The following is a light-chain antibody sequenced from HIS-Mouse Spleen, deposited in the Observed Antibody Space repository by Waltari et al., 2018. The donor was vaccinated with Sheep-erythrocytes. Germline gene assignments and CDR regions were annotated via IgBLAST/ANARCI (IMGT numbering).Light chain of an antibody. V-gene: IGLV1-51*01. J-gene: IGLJ1*01. Sequence: QSVLTQPPSVSAAPGQKVTISCSGSSSNIGTNYVSWYQQLPGTAPKLRIYDKNNRPPGIPDRFAGSKSGTSATLGITGLQTGDEADYYCGTWDSSLSALFVFGTGTKVTVL. CDR1: SSNIGTNY. CDR3: GTWDSSLSALFV. CDR2: DKN.